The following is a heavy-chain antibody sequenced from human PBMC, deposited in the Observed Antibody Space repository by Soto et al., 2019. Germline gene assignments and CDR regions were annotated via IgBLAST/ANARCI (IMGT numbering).Heavy chain of an antibody. CDR3: ARTATPPHGDYAFDY. Sequence: QVQLVQSGAEVKKPGASVKVSCKASGYTFTSYGISWVRQAPGQGLEWMGWISAYNGNTNYAQKLQGRVTMTTDTSTSTAHMELRSLRSDDTAVYYCARTATPPHGDYAFDYWGQGTLVTVSS. V-gene: IGHV1-18*01. J-gene: IGHJ4*02. CDR1: GYTFTSYG. CDR2: ISAYNGNT. D-gene: IGHD4-17*01.